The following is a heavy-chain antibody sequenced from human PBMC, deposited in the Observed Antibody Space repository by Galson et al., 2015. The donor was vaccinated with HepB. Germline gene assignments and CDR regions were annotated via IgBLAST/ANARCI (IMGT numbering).Heavy chain of an antibody. Sequence: SLRLSCAASGFTFSDYGMHWVRQAPGKGLEWVAFILSDESKKYYGDSVKGRFTISRDNSKKMLFLQMNSLRVEDTAVYYCAGYYYDTRNFDFRVYWGRGTLVSVSS. CDR2: ILSDESKK. V-gene: IGHV3-30*02. CDR1: GFTFSDYG. J-gene: IGHJ4*02. D-gene: IGHD3-9*01. CDR3: AGYYYDTRNFDFRVY.